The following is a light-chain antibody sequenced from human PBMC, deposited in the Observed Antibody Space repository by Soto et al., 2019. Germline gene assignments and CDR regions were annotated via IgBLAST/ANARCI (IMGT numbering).Light chain of an antibody. CDR3: QVWDIMTDNYV. CDR2: YDS. CDR1: NIGDKR. V-gene: IGLV3-21*04. J-gene: IGLJ1*01. Sequence: SYELTQPPSVSVAPEKTTTITCGGNNIGDKRVHWYRQKSGQAPVLLISYDSDRPSGIPERFSGSNSGNTATLTISRVEAGVEADYYCQVWDIMTDNYVFGGGTKVTVL.